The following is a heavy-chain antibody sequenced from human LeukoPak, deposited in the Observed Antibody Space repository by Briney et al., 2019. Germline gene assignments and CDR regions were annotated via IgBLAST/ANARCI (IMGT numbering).Heavy chain of an antibody. Sequence: PGGSLRLSCAASGFTFSSYAMSWVRQAPGKGLEWVSAVSGSGGSTYYADSVKGRFTISRDNSKNTLYLQMNSLRAEDTAVYYCAKVGDYSVLRTDYWGQGTLVTVSS. CDR2: VSGSGGST. J-gene: IGHJ4*02. CDR1: GFTFSSYA. V-gene: IGHV3-23*01. D-gene: IGHD2-15*01. CDR3: AKVGDYSVLRTDY.